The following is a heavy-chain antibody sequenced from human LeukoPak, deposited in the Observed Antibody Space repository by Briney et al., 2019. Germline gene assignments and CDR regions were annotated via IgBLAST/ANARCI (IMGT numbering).Heavy chain of an antibody. CDR2: IDPSDAYT. CDR1: GYSFTSYW. D-gene: IGHD2-15*01. J-gene: IGHJ6*02. Sequence: GESLRISCKGSGYSFTSYWISWVRQMPGKGLEWMGRIDPSDAYTNYSPSFQGHVTISSDKSIKTAYLQWSSLKASDTAMYYCARRCSGGSCFNCYGMDVWGQGTTVTVSS. V-gene: IGHV5-10-1*01. CDR3: ARRCSGGSCFNCYGMDV.